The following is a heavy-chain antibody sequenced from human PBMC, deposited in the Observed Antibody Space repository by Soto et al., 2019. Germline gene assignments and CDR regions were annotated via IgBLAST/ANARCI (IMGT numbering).Heavy chain of an antibody. V-gene: IGHV3-23*01. Sequence: EVQLLESGGGLVQPGGALRLSCAASGFTFSRYAMSWVRQARGKGLEWVSVISGSGGSTYYADSVKGRFTISRDNSKNTLYLQMNSLRAEDTAVYYCSRRSSGWYFDYWGQGTLVTVSS. CDR3: SRRSSGWYFDY. D-gene: IGHD6-19*01. J-gene: IGHJ4*02. CDR2: ISGSGGST. CDR1: GFTFSRYA.